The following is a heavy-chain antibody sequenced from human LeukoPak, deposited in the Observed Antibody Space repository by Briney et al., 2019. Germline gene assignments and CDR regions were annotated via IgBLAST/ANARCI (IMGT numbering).Heavy chain of an antibody. CDR3: ARDTPYSSGWFWFDP. V-gene: IGHV4-30-2*01. J-gene: IGHJ5*02. Sequence: SQTLSLTCTVSGGSISSGGYYWSWIRQPPGKGLEWIGYIYHSGSTYYNPSLKSRVTISVDRSKNQFSLKLSSVTAADTAVYYCARDTPYSSGWFWFDPWGQGTLVTVSS. CDR2: IYHSGST. D-gene: IGHD6-19*01. CDR1: GGSISSGGYY.